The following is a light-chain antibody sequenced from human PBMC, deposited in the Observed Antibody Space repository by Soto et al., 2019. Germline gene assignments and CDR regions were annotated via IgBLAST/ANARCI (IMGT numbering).Light chain of an antibody. CDR3: QQYDTLPPT. Sequence: DIQMTQSPSSLSASVGDRVTITCQASQDISNYLNWYQQKPGKAPKLLIYDASNLETGVPSRFSGSGSATDFTFTISSLQPEDIATYYCQQYDTLPPTFGQGTKVEIK. CDR1: QDISNY. CDR2: DAS. J-gene: IGKJ1*01. V-gene: IGKV1-33*01.